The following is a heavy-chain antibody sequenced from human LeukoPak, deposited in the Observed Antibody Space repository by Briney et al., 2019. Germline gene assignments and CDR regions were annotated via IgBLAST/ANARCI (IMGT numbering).Heavy chain of an antibody. Sequence: PSETLSLTCTVSGGSISSGDYYWRWIRQPPGKGLEWIGYIYYSGSTYYNPSLKSRVTISVDTSKNQFSLKLSSVTAADTAVYYCARGLNRNDYGDYGYWGQGTLVTVSS. J-gene: IGHJ4*02. CDR2: IYYSGST. D-gene: IGHD4-17*01. V-gene: IGHV4-30-4*08. CDR1: GGSISSGDYY. CDR3: ARGLNRNDYGDYGY.